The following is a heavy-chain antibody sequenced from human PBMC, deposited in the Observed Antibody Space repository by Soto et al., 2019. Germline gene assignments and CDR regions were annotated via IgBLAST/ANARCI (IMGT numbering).Heavy chain of an antibody. V-gene: IGHV4-59*01. CDR1: GGSISSYY. CDR3: AGLGYCSGGSCPFDY. Sequence: KTSETLSLTCTVSGGSISSYYWSWIRQPPGKGLEWIGYIYYSGSTNYNPSLKSRVTISVDTSKNQFSLKLSSVTAADTAVYYCAGLGYCSGGSCPFDYWGQGTLVTVSS. J-gene: IGHJ4*02. CDR2: IYYSGST. D-gene: IGHD2-15*01.